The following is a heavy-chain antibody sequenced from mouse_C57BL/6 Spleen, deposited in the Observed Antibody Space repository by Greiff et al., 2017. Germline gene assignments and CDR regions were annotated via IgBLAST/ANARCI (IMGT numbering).Heavy chain of an antibody. Sequence: EVQLVESGEGLVKPGGSLKLSCAASGFTFSSYAMSWVRQTPEKRLEWVAYISSGGDYIYYADTVKGRFTISRDNARNTLYLQMSSLKSEDTAMYYCTRDKGVYYGSSRGFHYWGQGTTLTVSS. V-gene: IGHV5-9-1*02. D-gene: IGHD1-1*01. J-gene: IGHJ2*01. CDR2: ISSGGDYI. CDR1: GFTFSSYA. CDR3: TRDKGVYYGSSRGFHY.